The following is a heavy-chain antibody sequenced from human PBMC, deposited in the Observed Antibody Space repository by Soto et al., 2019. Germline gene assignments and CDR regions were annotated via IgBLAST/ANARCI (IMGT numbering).Heavy chain of an antibody. D-gene: IGHD3-3*01. CDR2: ISAYNGNT. CDR3: ARDTYYDFWSGYNYYYYGMDV. Sequence: ASVKVSCKASGYTFTSYGISWVRQAPGQGLEWMGWISAYNGNTNYAQKLQGRVTMTTDTSTSTAYMELRSLRSDDTAVHYCARDTYYDFWSGYNYYYYGMDVWGQGTTVTVSS. CDR1: GYTFTSYG. J-gene: IGHJ6*02. V-gene: IGHV1-18*04.